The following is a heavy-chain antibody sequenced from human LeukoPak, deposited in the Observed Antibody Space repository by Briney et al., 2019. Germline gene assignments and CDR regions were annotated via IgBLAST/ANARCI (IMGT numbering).Heavy chain of an antibody. D-gene: IGHD3-22*01. Sequence: AASVKVSCKASGFTFTSSAVQWVRQARGQRLEWIGWIVVGSGNTNYAQKFQERVTITRDMSTSLVYMELSSLRSEDTAVYYCAAEPAYYYDSRDAFDVWGQGTMVTVSS. CDR3: AAEPAYYYDSRDAFDV. J-gene: IGHJ3*01. CDR1: GFTFTSSA. CDR2: IVVGSGNT. V-gene: IGHV1-58*01.